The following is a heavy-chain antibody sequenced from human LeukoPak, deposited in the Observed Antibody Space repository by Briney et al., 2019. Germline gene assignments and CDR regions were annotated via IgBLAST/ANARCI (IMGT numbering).Heavy chain of an antibody. CDR2: IKQDGSEK. V-gene: IGHV3-7*01. CDR3: ARRSRKGDFWSGYV. D-gene: IGHD3-3*01. Sequence: PGGSLRLFCAASGFTFSRYWMSWVRQAPGKGLEWVANIKQDGSEKLYVDSVKRRFTISRDNAKNSLYLQMNSLRAEDTAVYYCARRSRKGDFWSGYVWGQGTMVTVSS. J-gene: IGHJ3*01. CDR1: GFTFSRYW.